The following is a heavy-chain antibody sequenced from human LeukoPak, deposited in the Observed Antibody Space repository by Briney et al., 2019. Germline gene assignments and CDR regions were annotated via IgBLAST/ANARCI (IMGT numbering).Heavy chain of an antibody. D-gene: IGHD5-24*01. CDR3: AVEMATITELWGPFGY. V-gene: IGHV1-46*01. CDR1: GYTFTSYY. J-gene: IGHJ4*02. Sequence: ASVKVSCKASGYTFTSYYMHRVRQAPGQGLEWMGIINPSGGSTSYAQKFQGRVTMTRDMSTSTVYMELSSLRSEDTAVYYCAVEMATITELWGPFGYWGQGTLVTVSS. CDR2: INPSGGST.